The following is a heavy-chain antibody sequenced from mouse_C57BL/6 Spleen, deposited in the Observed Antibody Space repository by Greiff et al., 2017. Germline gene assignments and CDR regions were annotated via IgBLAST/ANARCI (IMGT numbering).Heavy chain of an antibody. CDR3: ARGGVYDGYYGDY. D-gene: IGHD2-3*01. CDR2: IDPSDSYT. J-gene: IGHJ2*01. Sequence: QVQLQQPGAELVMPGASVKLSCKASGYTFTSYWMHWVKQRPGQGLEWIGEIDPSDSYTNYNQKFKGKSTLTVDKSSSTAYMQLSSLTSEYSAVYYCARGGVYDGYYGDYWGQGTTLTVSS. V-gene: IGHV1-69*01. CDR1: GYTFTSYW.